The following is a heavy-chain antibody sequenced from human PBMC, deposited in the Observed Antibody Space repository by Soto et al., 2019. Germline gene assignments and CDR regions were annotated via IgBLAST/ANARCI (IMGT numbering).Heavy chain of an antibody. CDR1: GGSISSISNHY. CDR2: ISYSGST. D-gene: IGHD3-10*01. CDR3: ATQGFGILHGLVDV. Sequence: QVQLQESGPGLVKPSETLSLTCTVSGGSISSISNHYCSWIRQPPGKGLEWIGYISYSGSTSYNPSLKSLVIISVDTSKNQVSLNLASVTAADTAVYYCATQGFGILHGLVDVWGQGTTVTVSS. V-gene: IGHV4-59*08. J-gene: IGHJ6*02.